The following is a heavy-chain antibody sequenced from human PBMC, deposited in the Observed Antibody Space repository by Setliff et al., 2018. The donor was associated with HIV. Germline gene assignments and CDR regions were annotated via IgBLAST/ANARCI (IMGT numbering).Heavy chain of an antibody. CDR1: GDSIGGYY. CDR3: ARVRSYGSAYDAFDV. J-gene: IGHJ3*01. D-gene: IGHD3-10*01. V-gene: IGHV4-4*08. Sequence: PSETLSLTCTVSGDSIGGYYWSWIRQPPGTGLEWLGCIYSGGSTNYNPSLESRVTISLDTSKNQFSLRLTSVTAADTAVYYCARVRSYGSAYDAFDVWGPGTMVTVSS. CDR2: IYSGGST.